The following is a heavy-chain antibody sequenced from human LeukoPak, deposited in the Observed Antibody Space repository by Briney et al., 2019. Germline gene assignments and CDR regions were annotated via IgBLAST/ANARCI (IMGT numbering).Heavy chain of an antibody. J-gene: IGHJ4*02. CDR1: GYTFSDYY. CDR3: TRAPYYYDSSGYYPSHFDY. CDR2: ISAYSGNT. V-gene: IGHV1-18*04. Sequence: ASVKVSCKASGYTFSDYYIHWVRQAPGQGLEWMGWISAYSGNTNYAQKLQGRVTMTTDTSTSTAYMELRSLRSDDTAVYYCTRAPYYYDSSGYYPSHFDYWGQGTLVTVSS. D-gene: IGHD3-22*01.